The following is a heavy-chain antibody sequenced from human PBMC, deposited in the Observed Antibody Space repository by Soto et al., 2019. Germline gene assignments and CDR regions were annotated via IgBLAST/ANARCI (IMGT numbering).Heavy chain of an antibody. CDR2: FHYSGST. CDR1: GDSMSSYF. D-gene: IGHD4-4*01. J-gene: IGHJ6*02. CDR3: AKSMTTVSFDYYYYYGLDV. V-gene: IGHV4-59*12. Sequence: SETLSLTCTVSGDSMSSYFWSWIRQPPGKGLEWIGYFHYSGSTNYNPSLKSRATISVDTSKNQFSLKLTSVTAADTAVYYCAKSMTTVSFDYYYYYGLDVWGQGTTVTVSS.